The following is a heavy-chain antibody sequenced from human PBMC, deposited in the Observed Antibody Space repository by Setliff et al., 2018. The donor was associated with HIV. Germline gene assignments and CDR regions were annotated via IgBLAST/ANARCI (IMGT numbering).Heavy chain of an antibody. CDR2: IYTSGST. Sequence: SETLSLTCTVSGGSISSGSYYWSWIRQPAGKGLEWIGHIYTSGSTNYNPSLKSRVTISVDTSKNQSSLKLSSVTAADTAVYYCARERSALLWRNWFDPWGQGTLVTVS. V-gene: IGHV4-61*09. CDR1: GGSISSGSYY. CDR3: ARERSALLWRNWFDP. J-gene: IGHJ5*02. D-gene: IGHD3-10*01.